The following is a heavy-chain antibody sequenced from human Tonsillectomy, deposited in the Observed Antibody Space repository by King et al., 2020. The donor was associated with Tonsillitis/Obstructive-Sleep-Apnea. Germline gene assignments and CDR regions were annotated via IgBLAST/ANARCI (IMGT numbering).Heavy chain of an antibody. Sequence: VQLQESGPGLVKPSETLSLTCTVSGGSISSYYWSWIRQPPGKGLEWIGYIYYSGSTNYNPSLKSRVTISVDTSKNQFSLKLGSVTAADTAVYYCSREGGVNFWSGYFGTSYYYYGMDVWGQGTTVTVSS. V-gene: IGHV4-59*01. CDR2: IYYSGST. D-gene: IGHD3-3*01. CDR1: GGSISSYY. J-gene: IGHJ6*02. CDR3: SREGGVNFWSGYFGTSYYYYGMDV.